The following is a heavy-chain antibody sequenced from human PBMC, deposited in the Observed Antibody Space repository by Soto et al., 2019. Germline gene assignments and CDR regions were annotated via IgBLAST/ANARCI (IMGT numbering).Heavy chain of an antibody. CDR1: GYSYTNFG. Sequence: QVQLVQYGAEVKKPGASVKVSCKASGYSYTNFGISWVRQAHGQGLEWMGWISAYNGNTNYAQKFQGRVTMTTDTSTSPAYMEVRSLRFDDTAVYYCARGRTPIDYWGQGTLVTVSS. CDR3: ARGRTPIDY. CDR2: ISAYNGNT. V-gene: IGHV1-18*01. J-gene: IGHJ4*02. D-gene: IGHD2-15*01.